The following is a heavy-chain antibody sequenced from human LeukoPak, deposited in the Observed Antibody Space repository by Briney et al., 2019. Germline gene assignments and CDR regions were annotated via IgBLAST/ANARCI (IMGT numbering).Heavy chain of an antibody. CDR3: AKDPGYCSGGSCYG. CDR2: ISGSGGST. J-gene: IGHJ4*02. Sequence: PGGSLRLSCAASGFTFSSYAMSWVRQAPGRGLEWVSAISGSGGSTYYADSVKGRFTISRDNSKNTLYLQMNSLRAEDTAVYYCAKDPGYCSGGSCYGWGQGTLVTVSS. D-gene: IGHD2-15*01. CDR1: GFTFSSYA. V-gene: IGHV3-23*01.